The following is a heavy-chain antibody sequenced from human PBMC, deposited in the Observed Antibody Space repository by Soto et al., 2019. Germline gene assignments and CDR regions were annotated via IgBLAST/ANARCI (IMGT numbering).Heavy chain of an antibody. V-gene: IGHV3-7*03. CDR3: ARVRRDGYNMYRWVQNYYYGMDV. Sequence: PGGSLRLSCAASGFTFSSYWMSWVRQAPGKGLEWVANIKQDGSEKYYVDSVKGRFTISRDNAKNSLYLQMNSLRSEDTAVYYCARVRRDGYNMYRWVQNYYYGMDVWGQGTTVTVSS. CDR1: GFTFSSYW. D-gene: IGHD5-12*01. J-gene: IGHJ6*02. CDR2: IKQDGSEK.